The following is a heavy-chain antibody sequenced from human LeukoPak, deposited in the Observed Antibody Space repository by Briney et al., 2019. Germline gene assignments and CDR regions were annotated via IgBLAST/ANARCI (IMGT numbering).Heavy chain of an antibody. V-gene: IGHV3-48*04. Sequence: GGSLRLSCAASGFTFSSYSMNWVRQAPGKGLEWVSYISSSGSTIYYADSVKGRFTISRDNAKNSLYLQMNSLRAEDTAVYYCARAWDYDFWSGYFSYDYWGQGTLVTVSS. CDR2: ISSSGSTI. J-gene: IGHJ4*02. CDR1: GFTFSSYS. CDR3: ARAWDYDFWSGYFSYDY. D-gene: IGHD3-3*01.